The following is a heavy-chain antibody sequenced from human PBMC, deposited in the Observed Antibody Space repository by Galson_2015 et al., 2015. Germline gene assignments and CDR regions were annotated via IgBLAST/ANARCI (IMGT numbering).Heavy chain of an antibody. CDR3: ARDDYGGNSEIDY. CDR1: RFTFSHYG. V-gene: IGHV3-30*03. Sequence: SLRLSCAASRFTFSHYGMHWVRQAPGKGLEWVALISYDGDNRYYGDSVKGRFTISRDSSRNTLYLQMNSLRPEDTAVYYCARDDYGGNSEIDYWGQGTLVVVSS. CDR2: ISYDGDNR. D-gene: IGHD4-23*01. J-gene: IGHJ4*02.